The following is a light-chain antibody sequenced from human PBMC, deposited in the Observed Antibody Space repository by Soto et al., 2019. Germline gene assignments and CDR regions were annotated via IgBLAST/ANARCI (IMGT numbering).Light chain of an antibody. J-gene: IGLJ2*01. CDR1: NSDVGGYNL. V-gene: IGLV2-23*02. Sequence: QSVLTQPASVSGSPGQSITISCTGTNSDVGGYNLVSWYQQHPGKAPKLMIFEDTKRPSGVSDRFSGSKSGNTASLTVSGLQAEDEADYYCCSYAGSSTFVVFGGGT. CDR2: EDT. CDR3: CSYAGSSTFVV.